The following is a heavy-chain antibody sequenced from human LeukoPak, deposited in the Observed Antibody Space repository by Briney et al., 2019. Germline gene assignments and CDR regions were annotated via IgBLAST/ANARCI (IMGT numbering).Heavy chain of an antibody. V-gene: IGHV4-59*01. CDR1: GGSISSYY. CDR3: ARDSGFNCSGGSCYSFDY. J-gene: IGHJ4*02. D-gene: IGHD2-15*01. CDR2: IYYSGST. Sequence: SETLSLTCTVSGGSISSYYWSWIRQPPGKGLEWIGYIYYSGSTNYNPSPKSRVTISVDTSKNQFSLKLSSVTAADTAVYYCARDSGFNCSGGSCYSFDYWGQGTLVTVSS.